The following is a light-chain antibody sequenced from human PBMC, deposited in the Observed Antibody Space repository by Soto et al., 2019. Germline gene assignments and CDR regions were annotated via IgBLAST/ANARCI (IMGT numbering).Light chain of an antibody. CDR1: SSDVGGYKY. J-gene: IGLJ2*01. Sequence: QSALTQPTSASGSPGQSVTISCTGTSSDVGGYKYVSWYQQKSGKAPKLIIYEVNERPSGVPDRFSGSKSDNTASLTVSGLQAEDEADYYCSAYAGFNNVLFGGGTKLTVL. CDR3: SAYAGFNNVL. V-gene: IGLV2-8*01. CDR2: EVN.